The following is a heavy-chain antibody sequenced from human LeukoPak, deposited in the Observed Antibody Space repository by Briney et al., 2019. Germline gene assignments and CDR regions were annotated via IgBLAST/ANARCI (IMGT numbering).Heavy chain of an antibody. CDR2: IYYSGST. CDR3: ARQSRITIFGVVIGGDWFDP. CDR1: GGSISSYY. Sequence: KPSETLSLTCTVSGGSISSYYWSWIRQPPGKGLEWIGYIYYSGSTNYNPSLKSRVTISVDTSKNQFSLKLSSVTAADTAVYYCARQSRITIFGVVIGGDWFDPWGQGTLVTVSS. J-gene: IGHJ5*02. D-gene: IGHD3-3*01. V-gene: IGHV4-59*01.